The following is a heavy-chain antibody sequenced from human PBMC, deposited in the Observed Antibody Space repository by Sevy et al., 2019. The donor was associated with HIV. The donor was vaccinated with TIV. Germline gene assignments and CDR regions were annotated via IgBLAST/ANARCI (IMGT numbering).Heavy chain of an antibody. Sequence: GGSLRLSCAASGFSFSSSSMTWVCQAPGKGLEWVATISQGGSEEYYVDSVKGRFTISRDNAKNSLYLQMYSLSAVDTAVYFCARFVSLGYWGQGTLVTVSS. V-gene: IGHV3-7*01. CDR2: ISQGGSEE. CDR1: GFSFSSSS. CDR3: ARFVSLGY. D-gene: IGHD6-13*01. J-gene: IGHJ4*02.